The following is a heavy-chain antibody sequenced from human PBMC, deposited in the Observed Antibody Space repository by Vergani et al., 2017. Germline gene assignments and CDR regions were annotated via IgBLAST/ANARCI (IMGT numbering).Heavy chain of an antibody. Sequence: EVQLLESGGSLKQPGGSVRLSCAASGFTFSTYAMHWVRQAPGKGLEWVSALTGGCGSTYYADSFKGRFIISRDNSRDTLYLQMNSLRPEDTATYYCVKDAGSYENFFDSWCQGTLVTVSS. CDR1: GFTFSTYA. CDR3: VKDAGSYENFFDS. J-gene: IGHJ4*02. D-gene: IGHD1-26*01. CDR2: LTGGCGST. V-gene: IGHV3-23*01.